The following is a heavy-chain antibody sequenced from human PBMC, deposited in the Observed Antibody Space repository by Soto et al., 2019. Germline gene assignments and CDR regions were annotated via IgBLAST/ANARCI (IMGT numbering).Heavy chain of an antibody. CDR3: ARKSELGTVFDY. J-gene: IGHJ4*02. Sequence: GGSLRLSCAASGFTFSSYEMNWVRQAPGKGLEWVSYISSSGSTIYYADSVKGRFTISRDNAKNSLYLQMNSLRDEDTAVYYCARKSELGTVFDYWGQGTLVTVSS. D-gene: IGHD7-27*01. CDR1: GFTFSSYE. CDR2: ISSSGSTI. V-gene: IGHV3-48*03.